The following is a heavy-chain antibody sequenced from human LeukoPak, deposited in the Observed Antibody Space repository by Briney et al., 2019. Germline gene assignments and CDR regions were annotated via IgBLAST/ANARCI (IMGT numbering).Heavy chain of an antibody. Sequence: PSETLSLTCTVSGGSISSYYWSWIRQPPGKGLEWIGYIYYSGSTYYNPSLKSRVTISVDTSKNQFSLKLSSVTAADTAVYYCARVFFGDYYFDYWGQGTLVTVSS. CDR2: IYYSGST. V-gene: IGHV4-59*12. D-gene: IGHD2-21*02. CDR1: GGSISSYY. CDR3: ARVFFGDYYFDY. J-gene: IGHJ4*02.